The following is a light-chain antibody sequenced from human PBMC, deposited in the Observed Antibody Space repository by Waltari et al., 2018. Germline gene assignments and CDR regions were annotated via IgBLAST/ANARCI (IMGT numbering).Light chain of an antibody. Sequence: EIVLTQSPATLSLFPGERATLYCRTSQSVSSYLAWYQQKPGQAPRLLIYDASNRATGIPARFSGTGSGTDFILTISSLEPEDFAVYYCQQRNNSPPTTFGQGTRLEIK. CDR1: QSVSSY. J-gene: IGKJ5*01. V-gene: IGKV3-11*01. CDR3: QQRNNSPPTT. CDR2: DAS.